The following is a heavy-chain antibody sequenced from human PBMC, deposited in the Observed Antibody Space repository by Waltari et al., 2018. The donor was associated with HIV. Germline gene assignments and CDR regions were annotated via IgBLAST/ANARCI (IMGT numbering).Heavy chain of an antibody. D-gene: IGHD3-3*01. CDR2: IRSRANNYAT. CDR3: TRQGSMFGEDY. J-gene: IGHJ4*02. Sequence: EVQLVESGGGLVQPGESLKLSCAASGFAFSGSAIHWVRQASGKGLGLVAHIRSRANNYATAYAASVKGRFTISRNESKNTAYLQMNSLKTEDTAVYYCTRQGSMFGEDYWGQGALVTVTS. V-gene: IGHV3-73*02. CDR1: GFAFSGSA.